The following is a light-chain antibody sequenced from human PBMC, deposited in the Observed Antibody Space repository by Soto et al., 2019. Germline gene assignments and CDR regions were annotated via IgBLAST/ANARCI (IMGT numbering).Light chain of an antibody. CDR3: QQHYSSPQT. J-gene: IGKJ1*01. CDR1: QNVLYSSNNKNY. V-gene: IGKV4-1*01. Sequence: DIVMTQSPDTLAVSLGERATINCKSSQNVLYSSNNKNYLAWYQQKPGQPPKLLIYWASTRESGVPDRFSGSGSGTDFTLTISSQQAEDVAAYYCQQHYSSPQTFGQGTKVEIK. CDR2: WAS.